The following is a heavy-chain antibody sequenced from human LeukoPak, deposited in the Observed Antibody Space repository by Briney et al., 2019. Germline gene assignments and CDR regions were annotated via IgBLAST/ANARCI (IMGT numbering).Heavy chain of an antibody. CDR1: GGSISSGDYY. CDR3: ARHPFSTPFDF. J-gene: IGHJ4*02. D-gene: IGHD2/OR15-2a*01. Sequence: LSETLSLTCTVSGGSISSGDYYWSWIRQPPGKGLEWIGYIYYSGSTYYNPSLKSRVTVSMDTSKNQFSLKLTSVTAADTAVYYCARHPFSTPFDFWGQGTLVTVSS. CDR2: IYYSGST. V-gene: IGHV4-30-4*01.